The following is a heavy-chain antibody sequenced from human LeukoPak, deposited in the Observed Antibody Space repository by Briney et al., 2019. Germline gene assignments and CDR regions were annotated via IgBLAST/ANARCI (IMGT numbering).Heavy chain of an antibody. CDR3: ARLDYAGNPFDN. CDR1: GYSFISYW. CDR2: IYPGDSHT. D-gene: IGHD4-23*01. V-gene: IGHV5-51*01. Sequence: TGESLKISCKVSGYSFISYWSGWVRQMPDKGLESLGMIYPGDSHTRYSPSFQGLVTLSVDKSITTAYLQWSSLKASDTAIYYCARLDYAGNPFDNWGPGTLVTVSS. J-gene: IGHJ4*02.